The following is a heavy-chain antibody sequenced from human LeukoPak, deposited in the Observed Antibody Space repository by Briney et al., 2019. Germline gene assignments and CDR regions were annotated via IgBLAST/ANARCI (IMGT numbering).Heavy chain of an antibody. Sequence: SETLSLTCAVSGGSISSYYLSWIRQSPGKGLEWIAYIYHSGNTNYNPSFKSRVTISVDTSKNQFSLKLTSVAAADTAMYYCARQPSGTAAFDIWGQGTMVTVSS. J-gene: IGHJ3*02. D-gene: IGHD1/OR15-1a*01. V-gene: IGHV4-59*08. CDR2: IYHSGNT. CDR3: ARQPSGTAAFDI. CDR1: GGSISSYY.